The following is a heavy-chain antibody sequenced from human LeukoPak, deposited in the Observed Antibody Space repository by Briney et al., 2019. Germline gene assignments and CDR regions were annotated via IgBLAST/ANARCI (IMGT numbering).Heavy chain of an antibody. CDR3: AKVLSGYYPWTFDY. CDR2: ISYDGSNK. J-gene: IGHJ4*02. CDR1: GFTFSSYG. D-gene: IGHD3-22*01. V-gene: IGHV3-30*18. Sequence: GRSLRLSCAASGFTFSSYGMHWVRQAPGKGLEWVAVISYDGSNKYYADSVKGRFTISRDNSKNTLYLQMNSLRAEDTAVYYCAKVLSGYYPWTFDYWGQGTLVTVSS.